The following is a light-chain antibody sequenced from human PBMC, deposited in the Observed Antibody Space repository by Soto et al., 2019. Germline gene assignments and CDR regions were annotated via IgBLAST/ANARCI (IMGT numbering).Light chain of an antibody. J-gene: IGLJ1*01. Sequence: QSALTQPASVSGSPGQSIAISCTGTSSDVGGYPYVSWYQQHPGKAPKLMIYDVTNRPSGVSDRFSGSKSGNTASLTISGLEGEDEADYYCSSFTTSNTYVFGTGTKVTVL. CDR1: SSDVGGYPY. CDR3: SSFTTSNTYV. CDR2: DVT. V-gene: IGLV2-14*01.